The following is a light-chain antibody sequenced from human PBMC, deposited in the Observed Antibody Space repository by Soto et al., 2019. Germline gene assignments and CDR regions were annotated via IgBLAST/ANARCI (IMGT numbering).Light chain of an antibody. CDR2: GNS. V-gene: IGLV1-40*01. Sequence: QSALTQPPSVSGAPGQRVTISCTGSSSNIGAGYDVHWYQQLPGTAPKLLIYGNSNRPSGVSNRFSGSKSGNTASLTISGLQAEDEADYYCCSYAGSSTPLSFGTGTKVTVL. CDR3: CSYAGSSTPLS. CDR1: SSNIGAGYD. J-gene: IGLJ1*01.